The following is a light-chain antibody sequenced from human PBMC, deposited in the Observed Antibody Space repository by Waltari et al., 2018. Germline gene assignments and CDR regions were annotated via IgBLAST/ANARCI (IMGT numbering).Light chain of an antibody. CDR1: SSHLGRTT. Sequence: QSVLTQPPSASGTPGQRVTIPCSGSSSHLGRTTVTGYQQPPGTAPKLLIYSNQPRPSGVPERFSGSKSGTSASLAISGLQSEDEADYYCAAWDDSLNGYVFGTGTKVTVL. V-gene: IGLV1-44*01. CDR2: SNQ. J-gene: IGLJ1*01. CDR3: AAWDDSLNGYV.